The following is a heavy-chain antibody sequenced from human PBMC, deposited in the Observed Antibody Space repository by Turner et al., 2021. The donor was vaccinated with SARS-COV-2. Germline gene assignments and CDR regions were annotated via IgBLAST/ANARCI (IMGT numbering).Heavy chain of an antibody. V-gene: IGHV4-59*01. J-gene: IGHJ4*02. CDR2: IYYSGST. CDR3: ARTDGYNYDY. CDR1: GGFISSYY. D-gene: IGHD5-12*01. Sequence: QVQLQESGPGLVKPSETLSLTCTVSGGFISSYYWSWIRQPPGKGLEWIGYIYYSGSTNYNPTLKSRVTISIDTSKNQFSLKLSSVTAADTAVYYCARTDGYNYDYWGQGTLVTVSS.